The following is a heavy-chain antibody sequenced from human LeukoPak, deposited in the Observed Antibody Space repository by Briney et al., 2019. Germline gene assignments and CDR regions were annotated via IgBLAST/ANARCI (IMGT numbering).Heavy chain of an antibody. D-gene: IGHD1/OR15-1a*01. J-gene: IGHJ6*02. CDR2: IYLYGTT. CDR1: IGSISSSKW. Sequence: PSETLTLTCSVSIGSISSSKWWSWVRQSPVKGLEWIGEIYLYGTTNYNPSFTSRVTMSVDRSRNQFSLKLTSVTAADTAVYYCARQKWEQQGRDYYFNGLDVWGPGTTVIVSS. CDR3: ARQKWEQQGRDYYFNGLDV. V-gene: IGHV4-4*02.